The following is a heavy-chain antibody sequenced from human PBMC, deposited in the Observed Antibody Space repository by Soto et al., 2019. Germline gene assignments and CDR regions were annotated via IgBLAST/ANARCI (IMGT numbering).Heavy chain of an antibody. CDR1: GFTFSSYA. CDR3: ARAATYGSGSYYYYYGMDV. V-gene: IGHV3-7*01. D-gene: IGHD3-10*01. J-gene: IGHJ6*02. Sequence: GGSLRLSCAASGFTFSSYAMSWVRQAPGKGLEWVANIKQDGSEKYYVDSVKGRFTISRDNAKNSLYLQMNSLRAEDTAVYYCARAATYGSGSYYYYYGMDVWGQGTTVTVSS. CDR2: IKQDGSEK.